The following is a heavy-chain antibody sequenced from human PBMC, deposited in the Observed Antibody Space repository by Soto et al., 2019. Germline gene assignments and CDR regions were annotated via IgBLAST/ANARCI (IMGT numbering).Heavy chain of an antibody. Sequence: ASVKVSCKASGYTFTGYYMHWVRQAPGQGLEWMGWINPNSGGTNYAQKFQGWVTMTRDTSISTAYMELSRLRSDDTAVYYCARERIAAAVPDYYGLDGWGQGTTVTVAS. V-gene: IGHV1-2*04. D-gene: IGHD6-13*01. CDR1: GYTFTGYY. CDR3: ARERIAAAVPDYYGLDG. J-gene: IGHJ6*02. CDR2: INPNSGGT.